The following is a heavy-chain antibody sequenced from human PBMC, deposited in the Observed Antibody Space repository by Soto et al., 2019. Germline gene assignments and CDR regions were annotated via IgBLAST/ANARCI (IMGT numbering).Heavy chain of an antibody. V-gene: IGHV4-31*03. J-gene: IGHJ6*02. Sequence: SETLSLTCTVSGGSISSGGYYWSWIRQHPGKGLEWIGYIYYSGSTYYNPSLKSRVTISVDTSKNQFSLKLSSVTAADTAVYYCAREIPTNYDILTGYYPQGMDVWGQGTTVTVSS. CDR2: IYYSGST. CDR1: GGSISSGGYY. D-gene: IGHD3-9*01. CDR3: AREIPTNYDILTGYYPQGMDV.